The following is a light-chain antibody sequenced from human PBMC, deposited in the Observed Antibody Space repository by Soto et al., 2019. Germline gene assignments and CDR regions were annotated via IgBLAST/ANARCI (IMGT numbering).Light chain of an antibody. J-gene: IGLJ2*01. CDR3: GTYDSSLSAVV. CDR1: SSNIGNNY. Sequence: QSVLTQPPSVSAAPGQTVTISCTGSSSNIGNNYVSWYQQLPGTAPKLLIYDNNKRPSGIPDRFSGSKSGTSATLGITGLQTGDEADYYCGTYDSSLSAVVFGGGTKVTVL. V-gene: IGLV1-51*01. CDR2: DNN.